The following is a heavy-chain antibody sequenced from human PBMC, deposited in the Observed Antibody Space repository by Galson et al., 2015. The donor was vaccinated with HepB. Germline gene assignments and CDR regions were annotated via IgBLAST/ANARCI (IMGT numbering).Heavy chain of an antibody. Sequence: LRLSCAASGFTFSNYAMSWVRQAPGKGLEWVSAISGGGGTTYYADSVKGRFTISRDNSKDTLYLQMNSLRAEDTALYYCAKAPGASSYSMDVWGKGTTVTVSS. CDR3: AKAPGASSYSMDV. CDR2: ISGGGGTT. CDR1: GFTFSNYA. J-gene: IGHJ6*03. V-gene: IGHV3-23*01. D-gene: IGHD7-27*01.